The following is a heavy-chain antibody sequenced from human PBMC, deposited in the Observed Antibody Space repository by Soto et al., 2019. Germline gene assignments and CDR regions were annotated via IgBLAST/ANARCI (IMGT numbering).Heavy chain of an antibody. D-gene: IGHD3-22*01. CDR3: ARAIAYYGLDV. J-gene: IGHJ6*02. V-gene: IGHV3-30*09. Sequence: GGSLRLACSASGFPFRSYAMHWVRQAPGKGLVWVSRTSYDGSNKTYADSVKGRFAISRDNAKNTLYLQMSSLRAEDTGVYYCARAIAYYGLDVWGQGTKVTVSS. CDR1: GFPFRSYA. CDR2: TSYDGSNK.